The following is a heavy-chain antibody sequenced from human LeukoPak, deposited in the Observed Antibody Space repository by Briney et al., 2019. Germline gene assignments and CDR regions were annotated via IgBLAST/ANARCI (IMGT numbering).Heavy chain of an antibody. CDR3: ARGTRWTVAIIPTYFDY. V-gene: IGHV5-51*01. J-gene: IGHJ4*02. D-gene: IGHD3-3*01. CDR1: GYSFTSYW. Sequence: GESLKSSCKGSGYSFTSYWIGWVRQMPGKGLEWMGIIYPGDSDTRYSPSFQGQVTISADKSISTAYLQWSSLKASDTAMYYCARGTRWTVAIIPTYFDYWGQGTLVTVSS. CDR2: IYPGDSDT.